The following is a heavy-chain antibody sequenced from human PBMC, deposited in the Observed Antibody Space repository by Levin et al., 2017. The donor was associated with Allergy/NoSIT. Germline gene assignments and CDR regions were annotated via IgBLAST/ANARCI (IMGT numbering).Heavy chain of an antibody. V-gene: IGHV3-30*04. CDR2: ISYDGSNK. CDR3: AREGYDYGGNYDAFDI. Sequence: SCAASGFTFSSYAMHWVRQAPGKGLEWVALISYDGSNKYYADSVKGRSTISRDNSKNTLYLQMNSLRVEDTAVYYCAREGYDYGGNYDAFDIWGQGTMVTVSS. J-gene: IGHJ3*02. D-gene: IGHD4-23*01. CDR1: GFTFSSYA.